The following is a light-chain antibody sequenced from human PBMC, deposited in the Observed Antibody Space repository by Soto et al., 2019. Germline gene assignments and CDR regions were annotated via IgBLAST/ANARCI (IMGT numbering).Light chain of an antibody. J-gene: IGKJ1*01. CDR3: QKYDTAPQT. CDR1: QGIIDY. CDR2: AAS. Sequence: DIQMTQSPSSLSASVGDTVTINCRSSQGIIDYLAWYQQRPGKVPKLLIYAASTLQTGVPSRFSGSGAGTDFTLTISSLQPEDVATYYCQKYDTAPQTFGQGTRVEIK. V-gene: IGKV1-27*01.